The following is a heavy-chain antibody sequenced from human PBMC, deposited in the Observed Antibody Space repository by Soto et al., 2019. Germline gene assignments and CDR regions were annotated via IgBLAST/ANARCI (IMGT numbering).Heavy chain of an antibody. J-gene: IGHJ6*02. CDR3: ARESPFPGGSGIPQNYGMDV. V-gene: IGHV1-3*01. Sequence: ASVKVSCKASGYTFTSYAMHWVRQAPGQRLEWMGWNNAGNGNTKYSQKFQGRVTITRDTSASTAYMELSSLRSEDTAVYYCARESPFPGGSGIPQNYGMDVWGQGTTVTVSS. CDR1: GYTFTSYA. D-gene: IGHD3-10*01. CDR2: NNAGNGNT.